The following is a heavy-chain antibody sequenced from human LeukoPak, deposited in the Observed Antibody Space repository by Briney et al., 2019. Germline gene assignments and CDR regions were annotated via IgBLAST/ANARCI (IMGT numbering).Heavy chain of an antibody. D-gene: IGHD3-10*01. Sequence: SETLSLTCTVSGGSISTSSYYWGWIRQPPGKGLEWIGSMFHSGSTYDNPSLRSRVTISVDTSKNQFSLKLSSVTAADTAVYYCARAYGSGSYLHWFDPWGQGTLVTVSS. J-gene: IGHJ5*02. CDR1: GGSISTSSYY. CDR2: MFHSGST. V-gene: IGHV4-39*01. CDR3: ARAYGSGSYLHWFDP.